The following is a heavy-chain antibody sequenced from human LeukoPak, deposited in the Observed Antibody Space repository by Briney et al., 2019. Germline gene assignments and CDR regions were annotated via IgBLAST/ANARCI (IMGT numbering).Heavy chain of an antibody. CDR2: ISSSGSTI. D-gene: IGHD6-6*01. CDR3: ARDPEYSSSPGWFDP. J-gene: IGHJ5*02. V-gene: IGHV3-11*04. CDR1: GFTFSDYY. Sequence: NPGGSLRLSCAASGFTFSDYYMSWIRQAPGKGLEWVSYISSSGSTIYYADSVKGRFTISRDNAKNSLYLQMNSLRAEDTAVYYCARDPEYSSSPGWFDPWGQGTLVTVSS.